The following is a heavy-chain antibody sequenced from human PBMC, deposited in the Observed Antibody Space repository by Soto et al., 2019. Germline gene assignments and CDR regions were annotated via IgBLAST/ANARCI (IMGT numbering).Heavy chain of an antibody. CDR1: GGTFSSYT. D-gene: IGHD3-10*01. V-gene: IGHV1-18*01. J-gene: IGHJ4*02. CDR3: ASGWFGEFVYQFDY. CDR2: ISAYNGNT. Sequence: GASVKVSCKASGGTFSSYTISWVRQAPGQGLEWMGWISAYNGNTNYAQKFQGRVTMTTDTSTSTAYMELRSLGSDDTAVYYCASGWFGEFVYQFDYWGQGTLVTVPS.